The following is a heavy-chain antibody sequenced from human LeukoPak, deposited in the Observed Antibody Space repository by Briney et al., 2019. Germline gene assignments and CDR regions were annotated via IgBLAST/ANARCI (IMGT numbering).Heavy chain of an antibody. CDR1: GYTFTGYY. CDR3: ARGSYAEYFQH. J-gene: IGHJ1*01. V-gene: IGHV1-2*02. CDR2: VNPNSGGT. Sequence: GASVKVSCKASGYTFTGYYIHWVRQAPGQGLEWMGWVNPNSGGTNYAQKFQGRVTMTRDTSISTAYVELSSLRSDDTAVYSCARGSYAEYFQHWGQGTLVTVSS.